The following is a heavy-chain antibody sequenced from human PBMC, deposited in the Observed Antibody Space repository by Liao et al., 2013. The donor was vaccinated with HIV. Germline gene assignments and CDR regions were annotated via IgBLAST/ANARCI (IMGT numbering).Heavy chain of an antibody. CDR1: GDLIRRDNYY. CDR3: ARDLAGGHYADY. J-gene: IGHJ4*02. Sequence: QVRLQESGPGLVKPSQTLSLTCTVSGDLIRRDNYYWTWIRQPAGKGLEWIGHIYTGMSTTGTTNYNPSLKSRVSISADTSSNHVSLKLTSVTAADTAMYYCARDLAGGHYADYWGQGTLVTISS. V-gene: IGHV4-61*02. CDR2: IYTGMSTTGTT. D-gene: IGHD4-17*01.